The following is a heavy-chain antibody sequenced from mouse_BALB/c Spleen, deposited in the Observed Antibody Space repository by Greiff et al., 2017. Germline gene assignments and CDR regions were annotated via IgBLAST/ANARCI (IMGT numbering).Heavy chain of an antibody. V-gene: IGHV5-4*02. Sequence: EVKLMESGGGLVKPGGSLKLSCAASGFTFSDYYIYWVRQTPEKRLEWVATISDGGSYTYYPDSVKGRFTISRDNAKNNLYLQMSSLKSEDTAMYYCARGDRYDGAWFAYWGQGTLVTVSA. CDR1: GFTFSDYY. CDR3: ARGDRYDGAWFAY. D-gene: IGHD2-14*01. CDR2: ISDGGSYT. J-gene: IGHJ3*01.